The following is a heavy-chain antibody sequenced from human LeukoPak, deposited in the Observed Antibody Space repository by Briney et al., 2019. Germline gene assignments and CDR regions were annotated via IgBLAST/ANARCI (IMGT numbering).Heavy chain of an antibody. CDR2: IKSKTDGGTT. CDR1: GFTFSNAW. Sequence: PGGSLRLSCAASGFTFSNAWMSWVRQAPGKGLEWVGRIKSKTDGGTTDYAAPVKGRFTISRDDSKNTLYLQMNSLKTEDTAVYYCTTYLSGSRDLIDYWGQGTLVTVSS. V-gene: IGHV3-15*01. CDR3: TTYLSGSRDLIDY. J-gene: IGHJ4*02. D-gene: IGHD1-26*01.